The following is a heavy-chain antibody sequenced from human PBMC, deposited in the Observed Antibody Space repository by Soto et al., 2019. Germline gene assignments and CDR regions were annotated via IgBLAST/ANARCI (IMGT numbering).Heavy chain of an antibody. J-gene: IGHJ6*02. CDR2: IYYSGST. V-gene: IGHV4-31*03. Sequence: SETLSLTCTVSGGSISSGGYYWSWIRQHPGKGLEWIGYIYYSGSTYYNPSLKSRVTISVDTSKNQFSLKLSSVTAADTAVYYCARDRGVGDYYYYGMDVWGQGTTVPSP. D-gene: IGHD3-10*01. CDR1: GGSISSGGYY. CDR3: ARDRGVGDYYYYGMDV.